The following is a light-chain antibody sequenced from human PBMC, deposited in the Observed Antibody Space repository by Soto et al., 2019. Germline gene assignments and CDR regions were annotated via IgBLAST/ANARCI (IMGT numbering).Light chain of an antibody. Sequence: QSVLTQPPSMSGAPGQRVTISCTGSSSNIGAGYDVHWYQQFPGTAPKLLIYANNNRPSGVPDRFSGSKSGTSASLAITGLQAEDEGDYYCQSYDSSLNDVVFGGGTKVTVL. CDR3: QSYDSSLNDVV. CDR1: SSNIGAGYD. J-gene: IGLJ2*01. V-gene: IGLV1-40*01. CDR2: ANN.